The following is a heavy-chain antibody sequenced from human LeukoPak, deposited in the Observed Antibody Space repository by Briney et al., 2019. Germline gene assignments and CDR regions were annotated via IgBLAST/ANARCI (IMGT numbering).Heavy chain of an antibody. J-gene: IGHJ1*01. CDR2: IYYSGST. D-gene: IGHD6-13*01. Sequence: SETLSLTCTVSGGSISSGGYYWSWIRQHPGKGLEWIGYIYYSGSTYYNPSLKSRVTISVDTSKNQFSLKLSSVTAADTAVYYCAGGNRSGKHRIAAAGLVYFQHWGQGTLVTVSS. V-gene: IGHV4-31*03. CDR3: AGGNRSGKHRIAAAGLVYFQH. CDR1: GGSISSGGYY.